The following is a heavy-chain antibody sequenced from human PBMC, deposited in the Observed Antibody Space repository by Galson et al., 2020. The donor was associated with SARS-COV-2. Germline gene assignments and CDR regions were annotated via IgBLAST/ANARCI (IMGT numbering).Heavy chain of an antibody. J-gene: IGHJ4*02. CDR3: SREGWQGGY. V-gene: IGHV3-7*01. D-gene: IGHD6-19*01. CDR1: GFTFNDFW. CDR2: IKGDGSEP. Sequence: GGSLRLSCEVSGFTFNDFWMSWFRQAPGKGLEWVANIKGDGSEPNYAEFVKGRFSISRDNAANSLYLQMNSLRVEDSAVYYCSREGWQGGYWGQGTRVTVSS.